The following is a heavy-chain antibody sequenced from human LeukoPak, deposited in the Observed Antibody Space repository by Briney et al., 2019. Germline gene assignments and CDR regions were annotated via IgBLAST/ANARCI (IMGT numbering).Heavy chain of an antibody. V-gene: IGHV4-59*08. Sequence: SETLSLTCIVSGDSVSGYYWNWIRQPPGKGLEWIGYTHHSGNTLYNPSLKSRVTISVDTSKNQFSLKLSSVTAADTAVYYCARHNVAYSSSWYHPKGAFDIWGQGTMVTVSS. D-gene: IGHD6-13*01. CDR2: THHSGNT. J-gene: IGHJ3*02. CDR1: GDSVSGYY. CDR3: ARHNVAYSSSWYHPKGAFDI.